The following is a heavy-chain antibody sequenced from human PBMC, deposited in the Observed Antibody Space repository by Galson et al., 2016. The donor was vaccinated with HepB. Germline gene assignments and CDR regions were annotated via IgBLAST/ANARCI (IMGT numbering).Heavy chain of an antibody. Sequence: AISGDSVSRASAAWNWIRQSPSRGLEWLGRTYYRSRWYHDYAVSVKSRITINPDTAKNQFSFQVDSLSPEDAALYYCAGGAGTFEYWGQVTLVTVSS. J-gene: IGHJ4*02. CDR2: TYYRSRWYH. CDR1: GDSVSRASAA. V-gene: IGHV6-1*01. CDR3: AGGAGTFEY. D-gene: IGHD1-7*01.